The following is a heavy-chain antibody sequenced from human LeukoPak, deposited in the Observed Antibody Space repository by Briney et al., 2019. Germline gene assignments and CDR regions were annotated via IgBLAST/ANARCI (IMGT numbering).Heavy chain of an antibody. Sequence: GGSLRLSCAASGFTFSSYGMHWVRQAPGKGLEWVAFIRYDGSNKYYADSVKGRFTISRDNSKNTLYLQMNSLRAEDTAVNYCAQGNVDRAMADYWGQGTLVTVSS. V-gene: IGHV3-30*02. CDR1: GFTFSSYG. CDR3: AQGNVDRAMADY. CDR2: IRYDGSNK. J-gene: IGHJ4*02. D-gene: IGHD5-18*01.